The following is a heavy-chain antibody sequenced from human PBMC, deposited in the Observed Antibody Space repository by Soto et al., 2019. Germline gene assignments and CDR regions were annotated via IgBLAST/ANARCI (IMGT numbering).Heavy chain of an antibody. CDR3: ARRRGSWDYYYYYGMDV. Sequence: SETLSLTCTVSGGSISSGGYYWSWIRQHPGKGLEWIGNIYYSGSTYYNPSLKSRVTISVDTSKNQFSLKLSSVTAADTAVYNCARRRGSWDYYYYYGMDVWGQGTTVTVSS. CDR2: IYYSGST. V-gene: IGHV4-31*03. CDR1: GGSISSGGYY. D-gene: IGHD1-26*01. J-gene: IGHJ6*02.